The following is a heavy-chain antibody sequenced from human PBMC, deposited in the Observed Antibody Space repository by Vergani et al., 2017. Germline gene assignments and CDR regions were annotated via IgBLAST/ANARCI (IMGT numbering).Heavy chain of an antibody. D-gene: IGHD3-22*01. V-gene: IGHV5-51*03. CDR3: ARRAPNYYDSSGHFDY. Sequence: EVQLVQSGAEVKKPGESLKISCKGSGYSFTSYWIGWVRQMPGKGLEWMGIIYPGDSDTRYSPSFQGQVHISADKSISTAYLQWSSLKASDTAMYYCARRAPNYYDSSGHFDYWGQGTLVTVSS. CDR1: GYSFTSYW. CDR2: IYPGDSDT. J-gene: IGHJ4*02.